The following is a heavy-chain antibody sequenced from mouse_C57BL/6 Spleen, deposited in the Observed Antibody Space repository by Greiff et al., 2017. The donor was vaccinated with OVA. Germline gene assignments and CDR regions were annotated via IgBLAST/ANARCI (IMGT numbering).Heavy chain of an antibody. CDR2: IDPSDSYT. CDR3: AIQLRLLAFDY. Sequence: QVQLQQPGAELVMPGASVKLSCKASGYTFTSYWMHWVKQRPGQGLEWIGEIDPSDSYTNYNQKFKGKSTLTVDKSSSTAYMQLSSLTSEDSAVYYCAIQLRLLAFDYWGQGTTLTVSS. CDR1: GYTFTSYW. J-gene: IGHJ2*01. D-gene: IGHD3-2*02. V-gene: IGHV1-69*01.